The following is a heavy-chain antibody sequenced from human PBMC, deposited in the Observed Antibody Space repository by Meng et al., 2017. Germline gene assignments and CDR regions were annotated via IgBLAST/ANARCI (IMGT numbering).Heavy chain of an antibody. D-gene: IGHD5-24*01. CDR3: ARVGMADPPD. J-gene: IGHJ4*02. Sequence: QVEVVEAGGGVVQLWRSLRLSCAASGFTFSSYAMHWVRQAPGKGLEWVAVISYDGSNKYYADSVKGRFTISRDNSKNTLYLQMNSLRAEDTAVYYCARVGMADPPDWGQGTLVTVSS. CDR1: GFTFSSYA. V-gene: IGHV3-30*01. CDR2: ISYDGSNK.